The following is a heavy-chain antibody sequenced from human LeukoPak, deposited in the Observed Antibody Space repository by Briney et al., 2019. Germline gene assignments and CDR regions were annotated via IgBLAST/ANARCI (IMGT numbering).Heavy chain of an antibody. CDR3: ARYYDSSGYYDDY. Sequence: SVKVSCKASGGTFSSYAISWVRQAPGQGLEWMGRIIPILGIASYAQKFQGRVTITADKSTSTAYMELSSLRSEDTAVYYCARYYDSSGYYDDYWGQGTLVTVSS. J-gene: IGHJ4*02. D-gene: IGHD3-22*01. CDR1: GGTFSSYA. CDR2: IIPILGIA. V-gene: IGHV1-69*04.